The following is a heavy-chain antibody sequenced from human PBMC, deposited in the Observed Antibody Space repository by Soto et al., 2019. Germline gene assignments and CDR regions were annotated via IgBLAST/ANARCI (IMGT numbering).Heavy chain of an antibody. J-gene: IGHJ3*02. CDR3: ARNHAFDI. CDR1: GGSISSYY. V-gene: IGHV4-59*01. Sequence: QVQLQESGPGLVKPSETLSLTCTVSGGSISSYYWNWIRQPPGKGLEWIGYIYTGSTNYNPSLKSRVTISVDTSKTPFSLKLSSVTAADTAVYYCARNHAFDIWGQGTMVTVSS. CDR2: IYTGST.